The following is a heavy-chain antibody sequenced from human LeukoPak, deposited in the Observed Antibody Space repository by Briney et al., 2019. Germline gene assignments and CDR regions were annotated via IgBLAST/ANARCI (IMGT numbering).Heavy chain of an antibody. CDR2: INPNSGGT. Sequence: ASVKVSCKASGYTFTSYYMHWVRQAPGQGLEWMGWINPNSGGTNYAQKFQGRVTMTRDTSISTAYMELSSLRSDDTAVYYCARALGSTVTTRRSNFDYWGQGTLVTVSS. CDR1: GYTFTSYY. D-gene: IGHD4-17*01. V-gene: IGHV1-2*02. CDR3: ARALGSTVTTRRSNFDY. J-gene: IGHJ4*02.